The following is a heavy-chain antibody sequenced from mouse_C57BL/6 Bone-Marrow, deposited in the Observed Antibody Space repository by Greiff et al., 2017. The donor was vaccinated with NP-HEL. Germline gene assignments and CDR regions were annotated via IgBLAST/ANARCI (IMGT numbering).Heavy chain of an antibody. CDR1: GYTFTSYW. Sequence: QVQLQQPGAELVRPGTSVKLSCKASGYTFTSYWMHWVKQRPGQGLEWIGVIDPSDSYTNYNQKFKGKATLTVDTSSSTAYMQLSSLTSEDSAVYYCEREGNWFYAMDYWGQGTSVTVSS. D-gene: IGHD4-1*01. V-gene: IGHV1-59*01. CDR3: EREGNWFYAMDY. J-gene: IGHJ4*01. CDR2: IDPSDSYT.